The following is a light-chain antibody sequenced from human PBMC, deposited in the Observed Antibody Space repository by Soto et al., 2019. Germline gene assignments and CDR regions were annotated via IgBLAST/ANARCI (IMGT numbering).Light chain of an antibody. Sequence: EIVMTQSPATLSVSPWEGATLSCKASQNVYNNLAWYQQRPGQPPRLLIYDASTRATGISARFSGSGYGTEFTLTISSLQSEDFAVYFCQQCRNWQLTFGGGTKVEIK. V-gene: IGKV3-15*01. J-gene: IGKJ4*01. CDR3: QQCRNWQLT. CDR2: DAS. CDR1: QNVYNN.